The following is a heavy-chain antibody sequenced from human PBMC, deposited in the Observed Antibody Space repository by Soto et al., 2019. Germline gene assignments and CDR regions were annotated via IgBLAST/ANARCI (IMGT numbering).Heavy chain of an antibody. CDR3: ARTGVEDVVEI. J-gene: IGHJ3*02. CDR2: IYPRDSDT. D-gene: IGHD3-3*01. V-gene: IGHV5-51*01. Sequence: GDSLKISCKGSGLSFTSYWVGWVRQIPGKGLECMRIIYPRDSDTRYNPSLQGQVTISVDEYIDTDYLQWISLNTSDSAMYYCARTGVEDVVEIWGQATMV. CDR1: GLSFTSYW.